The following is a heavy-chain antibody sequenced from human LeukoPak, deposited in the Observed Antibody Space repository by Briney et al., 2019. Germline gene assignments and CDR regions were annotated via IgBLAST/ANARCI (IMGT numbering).Heavy chain of an antibody. V-gene: IGHV3-53*01. CDR3: ARDRRGYYDSGGYAHLDY. CDR1: GFTVNSNY. D-gene: IGHD3-22*01. J-gene: IGHJ4*02. Sequence: GGSLRLSCTASGFTVNSNYMSWVRQAPGKGLEWVSILYSGNIPYYADSVKGRFTISRDTSKNTLYLDMNSLRAEDTAVYFCARDRRGYYDSGGYAHLDYWGQGTLVTVSS. CDR2: LYSGNIP.